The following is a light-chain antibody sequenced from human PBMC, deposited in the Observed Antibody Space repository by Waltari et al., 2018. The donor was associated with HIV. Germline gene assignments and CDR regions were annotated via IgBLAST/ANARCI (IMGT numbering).Light chain of an antibody. J-gene: IGLJ1*01. CDR3: SSYTTTYTYV. CDR2: EVN. V-gene: IGLV2-14*03. Sequence: QSALTQPASVSGSPGQSITISCSGTSIDVGCYNSVSWYQQRPGKAPKLIIYEVNSRPSGLSDRFSGSKSGNTASLTISGLQVEDEADYYCSSYTTTYTYVFGSGTKVTVL. CDR1: SIDVGCYNS.